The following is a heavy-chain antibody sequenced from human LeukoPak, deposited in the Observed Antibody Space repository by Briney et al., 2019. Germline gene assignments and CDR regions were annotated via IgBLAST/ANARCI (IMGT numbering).Heavy chain of an antibody. D-gene: IGHD2-2*01. V-gene: IGHV4-30-2*01. CDR1: GGSISSGGYS. Sequence: SETLSLTCAVAGGSISSGGYSWSWIRQPPGKGLEWIGYIYHSGSTYYNPSLKSRVTISVDRSKNQFSLKLSSVTAADTAVYYCARVVVPAALEDYYFDYWGQGPLVTVSS. J-gene: IGHJ4*02. CDR2: IYHSGST. CDR3: ARVVVPAALEDYYFDY.